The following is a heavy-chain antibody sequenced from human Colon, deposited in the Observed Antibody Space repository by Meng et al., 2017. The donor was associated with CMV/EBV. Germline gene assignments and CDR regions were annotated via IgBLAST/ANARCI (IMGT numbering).Heavy chain of an antibody. CDR1: GGSISSYY. D-gene: IGHD6-19*01. CDR3: AREGRGIAVAGTIHYYYGMDV. CDR2: IHYSGST. V-gene: IGHV4-59*01. J-gene: IGHJ6*02. Sequence: SETLSLTCTVSGGSISSYYWSWIRQPPGKGLEWIGYIHYSGSTNYNPSLKSRVTISVDTSKNQFSLKLSSVTAADTAVYYCAREGRGIAVAGTIHYYYGMDVWGQGTTVTVSS.